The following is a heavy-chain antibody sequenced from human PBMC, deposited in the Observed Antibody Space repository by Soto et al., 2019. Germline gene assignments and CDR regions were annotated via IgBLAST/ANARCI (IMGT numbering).Heavy chain of an antibody. CDR3: GYVGGYSTGDYSFDL. J-gene: IGHJ4*02. D-gene: IGHD5-18*01. Sequence: ASVKVSCKASGYTFFTYDISWVRQAPGQGLEWMGWISTYSGDTKYAQKFQGRVTMTTDTSTTTAYMELRNLESDDTALYYCGYVGGYSTGDYSFDLWGQGTPVTVSS. V-gene: IGHV1-18*01. CDR1: GYTFFTYD. CDR2: ISTYSGDT.